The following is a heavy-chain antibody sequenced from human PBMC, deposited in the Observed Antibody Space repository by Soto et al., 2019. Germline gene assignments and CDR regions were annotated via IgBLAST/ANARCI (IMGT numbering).Heavy chain of an antibody. CDR3: AKATTNGGWFNPFDS. J-gene: IGHJ4*02. D-gene: IGHD6-19*01. V-gene: IGHV1-58*01. CDR2: IVVGSGNT. Sequence: ASVKVSCKASGFTFTSSAVQWVRQARGQRLEWIGWIVVGSGNTNYAQKFQERVTITRDTLFLQMNSLTADDTAVYYCAKATTNGGWFNPFDSWGQGALVTVSS. CDR1: GFTFTSSA.